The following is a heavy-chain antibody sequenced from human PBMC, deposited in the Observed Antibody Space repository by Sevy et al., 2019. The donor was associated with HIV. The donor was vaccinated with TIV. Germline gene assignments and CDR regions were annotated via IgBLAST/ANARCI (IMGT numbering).Heavy chain of an antibody. D-gene: IGHD3-3*01. CDR1: GGSISSSSYY. CDR2: IYYSGST. CDR3: ARHGGSYYDFWSGYYKGLYFDY. Sequence: SETLSLTCTVSGGSISSSSYYWGWIRQPPGKGLEWIGSIYYSGSTYYNPSLKSRVTLSVDTSKNQFSLKLSSVTAADTAVYYCARHGGSYYDFWSGYYKGLYFDYWGQGTLVTVSS. J-gene: IGHJ4*02. V-gene: IGHV4-39*01.